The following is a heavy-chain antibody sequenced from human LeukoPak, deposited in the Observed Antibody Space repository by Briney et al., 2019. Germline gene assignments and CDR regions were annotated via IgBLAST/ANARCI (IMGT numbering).Heavy chain of an antibody. CDR2: ISGSGGST. D-gene: IGHD3-9*01. Sequence: PGGSLRLSCAASGFTFSSYAMSWVRQAPGKGLEWVSAISGSGGSTYYADSVKGRFTISRDNSKNTLYLQMNSPRAEDTAVYYCARHSDILTGYYNPNFDYWGQGTLVTVSS. J-gene: IGHJ4*02. CDR3: ARHSDILTGYYNPNFDY. CDR1: GFTFSSYA. V-gene: IGHV3-23*01.